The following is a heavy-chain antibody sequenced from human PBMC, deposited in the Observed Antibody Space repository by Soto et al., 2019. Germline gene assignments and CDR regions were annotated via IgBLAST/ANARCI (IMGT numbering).Heavy chain of an antibody. Sequence: QVQLQQGGAGLLKPSETLFLTCAVYGGAFSRYYWSWMSQTPGKGLVWIWEINHSGSTNYNPSLKSGVTIPVDESKHQSGLKLSSAPAADMAVYYCARDPTLASDIWGKGTMVTVSS. V-gene: IGHV4-34*01. CDR2: INHSGST. CDR3: ARDPTLASDI. J-gene: IGHJ3*02. CDR1: GGAFSRYY.